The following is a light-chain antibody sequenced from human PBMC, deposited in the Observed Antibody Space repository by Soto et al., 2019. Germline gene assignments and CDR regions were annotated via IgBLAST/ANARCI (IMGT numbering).Light chain of an antibody. V-gene: IGKV1-5*03. J-gene: IGKJ3*01. CDR3: QRYDTYSGT. CDR2: RAS. CDR1: QSIDTW. Sequence: DIPMTQSPSTLSASVGDRVTITCRASQSIDTWLAWYQQKPRKAPKLLIYRASSIESGVPSRFNGSGYGTEFTLTISLLQPDDFSTYYCQRYDTYSGTFGPGTKVDIK.